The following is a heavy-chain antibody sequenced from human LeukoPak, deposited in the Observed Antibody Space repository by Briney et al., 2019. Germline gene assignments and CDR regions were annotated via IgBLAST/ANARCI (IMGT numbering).Heavy chain of an antibody. V-gene: IGHV3-11*01. CDR3: ARERSLDNYHYDSSGYYREYNWFDP. CDR1: GFTFSDYY. Sequence: GGSLRLSCAASGFTFSDYYRSWIRQAPGKGLEWVSYISSSGSTIYYAGSVKGRFTISRDNAENSLYLQMNSLRAEDTAVYYCARERSLDNYHYDSSGYYREYNWFDPWGQGTLVTVSS. D-gene: IGHD3-22*01. J-gene: IGHJ5*02. CDR2: ISSSGSTI.